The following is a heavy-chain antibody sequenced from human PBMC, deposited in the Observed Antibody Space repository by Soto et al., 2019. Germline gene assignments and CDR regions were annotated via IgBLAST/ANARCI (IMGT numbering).Heavy chain of an antibody. D-gene: IGHD3-16*01. CDR2: IWYDGSNK. J-gene: IGHJ6*02. CDR1: GFTFSSYG. V-gene: IGHV3-33*01. Sequence: ESGGGVVQPGRSLRLSCAASGFTFSSYGMHWVRQAPGKGLEWVAVIWYDGSNKYYADSVKGRFTISRDNSKNTLYLQMNSLRAEDTAVYYCARDILESSPPEFGYYYGMDVWGQGTTVTVSS. CDR3: ARDILESSPPEFGYYYGMDV.